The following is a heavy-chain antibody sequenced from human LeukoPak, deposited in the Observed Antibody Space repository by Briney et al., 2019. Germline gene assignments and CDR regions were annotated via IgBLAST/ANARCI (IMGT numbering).Heavy chain of an antibody. CDR2: ISYDGSNK. CDR3: ARDIVVVPAATGYYYGMDV. J-gene: IGHJ6*02. D-gene: IGHD2-2*01. CDR1: GFTFSSYA. V-gene: IGHV3-30*04. Sequence: GRSLRLSCAASGFTFSSYAMHWVRQAPGKGLEWVAVISYDGSNKYYADSVKGRFTISRDNSKNTLYLQMNSLRAEDTAVYYCARDIVVVPAATGYYYGMDVWGQGTTVTVSS.